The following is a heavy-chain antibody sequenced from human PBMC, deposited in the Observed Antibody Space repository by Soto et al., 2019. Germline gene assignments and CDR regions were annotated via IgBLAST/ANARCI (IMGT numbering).Heavy chain of an antibody. Sequence: GAPVKVSWKASGGTFRENGISWGRQAPGKGLEWLGGIIPMFGTATSTQNFQGRLTVTADESTSTAYMELSSLTSEDTAVYFCARSVGVTTLSYLDYWGQGTQVTVSS. CDR1: GGTFRENG. J-gene: IGHJ4*02. CDR3: ARSVGVTTLSYLDY. CDR2: IIPMFGTA. V-gene: IGHV1-69*13. D-gene: IGHD1-26*01.